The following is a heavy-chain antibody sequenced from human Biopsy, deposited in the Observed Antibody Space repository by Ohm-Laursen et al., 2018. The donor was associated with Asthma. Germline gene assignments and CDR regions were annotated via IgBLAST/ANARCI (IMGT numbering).Heavy chain of an antibody. Sequence: SVKVSCKTSGYSLTDLSMHWVRQAPGQGLEWLGGIMTVFGTTNYAQKFQGRVTITADESTSTAYMEVTSLRSEDTAIYYCARCQVGYSSGWSLLLKKIYYSGMDVWGQGTAVTVSS. J-gene: IGHJ6*02. CDR3: ARCQVGYSSGWSLLLKKIYYSGMDV. D-gene: IGHD6-19*01. V-gene: IGHV1-69*13. CDR1: GYSLTDLS. CDR2: IMTVFGTT.